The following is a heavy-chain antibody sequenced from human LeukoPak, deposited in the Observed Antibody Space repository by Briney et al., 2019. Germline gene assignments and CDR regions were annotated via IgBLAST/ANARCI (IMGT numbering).Heavy chain of an antibody. J-gene: IGHJ3*02. Sequence: GGSLRLSCAPSQFTFSDFSITWLRQAPGKGLEWVSYISGRSSSIYHADSVKGRFTISRDNAKNSLYLQMNSLRAEETAVYYCAKSRTAHSGYDSEDAFDIWGQGTLGTVSS. V-gene: IGHV3-11*04. CDR2: ISGRSSSI. CDR1: QFTFSDFS. D-gene: IGHD5-12*01. CDR3: AKSRTAHSGYDSEDAFDI.